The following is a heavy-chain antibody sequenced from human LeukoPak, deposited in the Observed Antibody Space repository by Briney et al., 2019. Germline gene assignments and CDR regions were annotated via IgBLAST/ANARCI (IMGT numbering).Heavy chain of an antibody. J-gene: IGHJ3*02. CDR2: IKQDGSEK. D-gene: IGHD6-13*01. V-gene: IGHV3-7*01. CDR3: ARGHYSSSYREDDAFDI. CDR1: GYSISSGYY. Sequence: ETLSLTCAVSGYSISSGYYWGWIRQPPGKGLEWVANIKQDGSEKYYVDSVKGRFTISRDNAKNSLYLQMNSLRAEDTAVYYCARGHYSSSYREDDAFDIWGQGTMVTVSS.